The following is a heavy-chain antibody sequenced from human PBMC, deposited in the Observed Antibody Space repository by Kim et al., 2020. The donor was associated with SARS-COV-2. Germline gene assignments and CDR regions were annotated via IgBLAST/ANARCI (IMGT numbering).Heavy chain of an antibody. D-gene: IGHD2-15*01. CDR3: AKERRKYCSGGSCHLEY. Sequence: VKGRFTISRDDSKNTLYLQMNNLRAEDTAVYYCAKERRKYCSGGSCHLEYWGQGTLVTVSS. V-gene: IGHV3-33*06. J-gene: IGHJ4*02.